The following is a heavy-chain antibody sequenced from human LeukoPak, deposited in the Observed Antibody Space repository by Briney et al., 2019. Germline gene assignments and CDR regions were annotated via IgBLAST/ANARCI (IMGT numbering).Heavy chain of an antibody. J-gene: IGHJ5*02. V-gene: IGHV4-34*01. D-gene: IGHD6-6*01. Sequence: SETLSLTCAVYGGSFSGYYWSWIRQPPGKGLEWIGEINHSGSTNYNPSLKSRVTISVDTSKNQFSLKLSSVTAADTAVYYCASFEYSSSSSWFDPWGQGTLITVSS. CDR2: INHSGST. CDR1: GGSFSGYY. CDR3: ASFEYSSSSSWFDP.